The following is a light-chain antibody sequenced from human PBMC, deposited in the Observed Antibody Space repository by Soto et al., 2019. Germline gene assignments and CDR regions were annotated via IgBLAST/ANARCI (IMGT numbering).Light chain of an antibody. Sequence: QSVLTQPASVSGAAGQAITIPCTGTSSDVGGYNYVSWYQQHPGKAPKLMIYDVSNRPSGVSNRFSGSKSGNTASLTISGLQAEDEADYYCSSYTSSSTLYVFGTGTKVTVL. CDR2: DVS. V-gene: IGLV2-14*01. CDR1: SSDVGGYNY. J-gene: IGLJ1*01. CDR3: SSYTSSSTLYV.